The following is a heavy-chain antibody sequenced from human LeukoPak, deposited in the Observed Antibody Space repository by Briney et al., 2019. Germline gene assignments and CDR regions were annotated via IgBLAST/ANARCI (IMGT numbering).Heavy chain of an antibody. J-gene: IGHJ6*03. D-gene: IGHD2-2*01. CDR2: IIPIFGTA. Sequence: GASVKVSCKASGGTFGSYAISWVRQAPGQGLEWMGGIIPIFGTANYAQKFQGRVTITADESTSTAYMELSSLRSEDTAVYYCARDPRQLPHVHYYYYMDVWGKGTTVTVSS. V-gene: IGHV1-69*13. CDR3: ARDPRQLPHVHYYYYMDV. CDR1: GGTFGSYA.